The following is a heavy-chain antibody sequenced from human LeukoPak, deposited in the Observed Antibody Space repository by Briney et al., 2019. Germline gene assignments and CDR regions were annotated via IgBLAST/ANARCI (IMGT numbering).Heavy chain of an antibody. CDR2: VSFRIDTT. V-gene: IGHV3-23*01. J-gene: IGHJ1*01. Sequence: GGSLRLSCAASGFTFSSFAMSWVRQAPGKGLQWVSSVSFRIDTTYYADSVKGRFTISRDNSKSTLYLQMNSLRAEDTAVYYCAKTTTYYYDSSGYQIEYFQHWGQGTLVTVSS. CDR1: GFTFSSFA. CDR3: AKTTTYYYDSSGYQIEYFQH. D-gene: IGHD3-22*01.